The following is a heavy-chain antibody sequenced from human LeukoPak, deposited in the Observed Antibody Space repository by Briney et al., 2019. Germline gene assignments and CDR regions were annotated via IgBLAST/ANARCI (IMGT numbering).Heavy chain of an antibody. CDR2: INAGNGNT. Sequence: ASVKVSCKASGYTFTSNAMHWVRQAPGQRLEWMGWINAGNGNTKYSQKFQGRVTITRDTSASTAYMELSSLRSEDTAVYYCARGHXSGGSXYVVFDYWGXGTXVXVSS. J-gene: IGHJ4*01. V-gene: IGHV1-3*01. D-gene: IGHD2-15*01. CDR1: GYTFTSNA. CDR3: ARGHXSGGSXYVVFDY.